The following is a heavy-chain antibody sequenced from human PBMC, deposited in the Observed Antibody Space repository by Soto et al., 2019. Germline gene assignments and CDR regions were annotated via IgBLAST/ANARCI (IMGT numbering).Heavy chain of an antibody. J-gene: IGHJ6*02. CDR3: ARGGRRSPGMDV. CDR2: IYYSGST. Sequence: QVQLQESGPGLVRPSQTLSLTCSVSGGSISSGGYYWSWIRQHPGKGLEWIGYIYYSGSTYYNPSLKSRVTISVDTSKNQFSLKLSSVTAADTAVYYCARGGRRSPGMDVWGQGTTVTVSS. CDR1: GGSISSGGYY. V-gene: IGHV4-31*03.